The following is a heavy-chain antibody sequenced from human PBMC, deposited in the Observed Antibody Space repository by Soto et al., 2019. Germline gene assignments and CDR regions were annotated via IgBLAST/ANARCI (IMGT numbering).Heavy chain of an antibody. CDR1: GGSISGLY. J-gene: IGHJ4*02. Sequence: SETLSLTCSVSGGSISGLYWSWVRQPPGKGLEWIGEIYHSGSTNYNPSLKSRVTISVDKSKNQFSLKLSSVTAADTAVYYCAKIEGAVATFDYWGQGTLVTVSS. D-gene: IGHD5-12*01. CDR2: IYHSGST. CDR3: AKIEGAVATFDY. V-gene: IGHV4-4*02.